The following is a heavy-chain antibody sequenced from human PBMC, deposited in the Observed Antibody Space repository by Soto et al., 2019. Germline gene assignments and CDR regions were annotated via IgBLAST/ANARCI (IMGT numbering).Heavy chain of an antibody. J-gene: IGHJ4*02. CDR2: ISGSGDNK. CDR1: GFTFANYA. D-gene: IGHD6-6*01. Sequence: EVQLLESGGGLVQPGGSLRLPCAASGFTFANYAMPWVRQAQGKGLGWASTISGSGDNKYYADSVRGRFTISRDNSKNTLYLQMNSLRADDTAVYYCAKRPLAARHTDYWGQGTLVTVSS. CDR3: AKRPLAARHTDY. V-gene: IGHV3-23*01.